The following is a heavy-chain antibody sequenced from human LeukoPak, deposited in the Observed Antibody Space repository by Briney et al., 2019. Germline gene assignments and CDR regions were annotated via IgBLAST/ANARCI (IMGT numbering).Heavy chain of an antibody. CDR2: IRYDGSNK. Sequence: GGSLRLSCVASGFSFDDYAMHWVRQAPGKGLEWVAFIRYDGSNKYYADPVKGRFTISRDNSKNTLYLQMNSLRAEDTAVYYCAKDLVRGVIISRYYMDVWGKGTTATISS. D-gene: IGHD3-10*01. V-gene: IGHV3-30*02. CDR3: AKDLVRGVIISRYYMDV. CDR1: GFSFDDYA. J-gene: IGHJ6*03.